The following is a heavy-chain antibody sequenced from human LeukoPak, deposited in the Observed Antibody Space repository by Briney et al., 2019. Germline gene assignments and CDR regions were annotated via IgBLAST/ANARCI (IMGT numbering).Heavy chain of an antibody. CDR2: INPSGGST. J-gene: IGHJ6*02. CDR1: GYSFTSYW. D-gene: IGHD3-10*01. CDR3: ARAAEVRGVKYYYYGMDV. V-gene: IGHV1-46*01. Sequence: GESLKISCKGSGYSFTSYWIGWVRQAPGQGLEWMGIINPSGGSTSYAQKFQGRVTITADESTSTAYMELSSLRSEDTAAYYCARAAEVRGVKYYYYGMDVWGQGTTVTVSS.